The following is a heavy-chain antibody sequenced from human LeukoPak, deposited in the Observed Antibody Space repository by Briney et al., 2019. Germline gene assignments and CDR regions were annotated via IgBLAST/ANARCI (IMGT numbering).Heavy chain of an antibody. D-gene: IGHD6-13*01. CDR1: GGSISSGGYY. CDR2: IYHSGST. V-gene: IGHV4-30-2*01. J-gene: IGHJ4*02. Sequence: SETLSLTCTVSGGSISSGGYYWSWIRQPPGKGLEWIGYIYHSGSTYYNPSLKSRVTISVDRSKNQFSLKLSSVTAADTAVYYCARDVTHSSSWYYFDYWGQGTLVTVSS. CDR3: ARDVTHSSSWYYFDY.